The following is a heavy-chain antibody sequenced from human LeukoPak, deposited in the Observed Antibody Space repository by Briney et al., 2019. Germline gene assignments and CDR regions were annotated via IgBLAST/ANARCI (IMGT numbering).Heavy chain of an antibody. D-gene: IGHD1-20*01. CDR1: GYTFTDYY. CDR2: INPKNGDT. Sequence: ASVKVSCKASGYTFTDYYIHWVRQAPRQGLEWVGWINPKNGDTNYEQRFQGWVTVTRDTSISTAYMELNRLTSHDTAVYYCARDNWNGPYFDYWGQGTLVTVSS. V-gene: IGHV1-2*04. CDR3: ARDNWNGPYFDY. J-gene: IGHJ4*02.